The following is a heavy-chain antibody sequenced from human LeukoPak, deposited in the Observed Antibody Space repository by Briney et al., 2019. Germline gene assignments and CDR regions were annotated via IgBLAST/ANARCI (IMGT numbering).Heavy chain of an antibody. J-gene: IGHJ4*02. D-gene: IGHD6-13*01. CDR2: IKPDGTEK. Sequence: GGSLRLSCAASGFTFSTYWTSWVRQAPGKGLEWVGDIKPDGTEKYYVDSLKGRFTISRDNAKNSLYLQMNSLRAEDTALYYCARGWAHFDHLGQGTLVTVSS. CDR1: GFTFSTYW. CDR3: ARGWAHFDH. V-gene: IGHV3-7*04.